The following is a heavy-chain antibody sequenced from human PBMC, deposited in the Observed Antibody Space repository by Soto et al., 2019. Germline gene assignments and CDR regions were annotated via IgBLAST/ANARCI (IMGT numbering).Heavy chain of an antibody. Sequence: HPGGSLRLSCAASGFTFSSYGMHWVRQAPGKGLEWVAVISYDGSNKYYADSVKGRFTISRDNSKNTLYLQMNSLRAEDTAVYYCAKDTYYYDSSGPEVEYFDYWGQGTLVTVSS. CDR3: AKDTYYYDSSGPEVEYFDY. CDR1: GFTFSSYG. J-gene: IGHJ4*02. D-gene: IGHD3-22*01. CDR2: ISYDGSNK. V-gene: IGHV3-30*18.